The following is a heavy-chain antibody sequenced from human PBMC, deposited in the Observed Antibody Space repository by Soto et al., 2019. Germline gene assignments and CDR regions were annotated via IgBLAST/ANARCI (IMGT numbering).Heavy chain of an antibody. CDR2: IKQDGSEK. CDR3: ARDNYYGVDY. CDR1: GFAFSNYG. D-gene: IGHD3-10*01. Sequence: GSLRLSCTASGFAFSNYGIHWVRQAPGKGLEWVANIKQDGSEKYYVDSVKGRFTISRDNAKNSLYLQMNSLRAEDTAVYYCARDNYYGVDYWGQGTLVTVSS. V-gene: IGHV3-7*01. J-gene: IGHJ4*02.